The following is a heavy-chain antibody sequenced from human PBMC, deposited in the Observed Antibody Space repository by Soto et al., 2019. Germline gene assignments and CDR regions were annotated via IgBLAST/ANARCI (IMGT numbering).Heavy chain of an antibody. J-gene: IGHJ6*02. CDR3: ARGRDGFLHGTSNYYGMDV. CDR1: GGTFSSYA. D-gene: IGHD2-21*01. CDR2: IIPIFGTA. Sequence: QVQLVQSGAEVKKPGSSVKVSCKASGGTFSSYAISWVRQAPGQGLEGMGVIIPIFGTANYAQKFQGRVMITADKSTSTAYMELSSLRSEDTAVYYCARGRDGFLHGTSNYYGMDVWGQGTTVTVSS. V-gene: IGHV1-69*06.